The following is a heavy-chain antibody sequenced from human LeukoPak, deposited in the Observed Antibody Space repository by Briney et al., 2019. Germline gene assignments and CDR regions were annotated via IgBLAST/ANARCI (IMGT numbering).Heavy chain of an antibody. J-gene: IGHJ4*02. CDR1: GFTFSSYA. CDR3: AKAGLWFGELFPRSFDY. CDR2: ISGSGGST. Sequence: GGSLRLSCAASGFTFSSYAMSWVRQAPGKGLEWVSAISGSGGSTYYADSGKGRFTISRDNCKNTLYLQMNSLRAEDTAVYDCAKAGLWFGELFPRSFDYWGQGTLVTVSS. V-gene: IGHV3-23*01. D-gene: IGHD3-10*01.